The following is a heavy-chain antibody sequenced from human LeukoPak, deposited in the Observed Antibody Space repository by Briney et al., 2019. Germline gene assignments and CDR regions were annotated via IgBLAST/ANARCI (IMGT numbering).Heavy chain of an antibody. V-gene: IGHV3-21*01. Sequence: GGSLRLSCAASGFTFSSHSMNWVRQAPGKGLEWVSSISSRSSYIYYADSVKGRFTISRDNAKNSLYLQINSLRAEDTAVYYCARDCIEGQCDIWGQGTMVTVSS. CDR2: ISSRSSYI. CDR1: GFTFSSHS. CDR3: ARDCIEGQCDI. J-gene: IGHJ3*02. D-gene: IGHD1-26*01.